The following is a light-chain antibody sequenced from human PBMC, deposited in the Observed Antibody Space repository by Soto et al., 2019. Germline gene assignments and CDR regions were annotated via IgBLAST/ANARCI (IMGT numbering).Light chain of an antibody. CDR2: GAS. J-gene: IGKJ2*01. V-gene: IGKV3-20*01. Sequence: EIVLTQSPATLSLSPGERASLSCRASQSVSNSYLAWYQQKPGQAPRLLIFGASNRATGIPDRFSGSGSGTDFSLTISRLEPEDFAVYYCQQYGTSPRTFGQGTKLEIK. CDR3: QQYGTSPRT. CDR1: QSVSNSY.